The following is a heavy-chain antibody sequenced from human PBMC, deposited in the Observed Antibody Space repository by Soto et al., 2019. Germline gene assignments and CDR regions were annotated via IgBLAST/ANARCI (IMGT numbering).Heavy chain of an antibody. CDR1: GFTFSSYG. CDR3: ALTPYDFWSGYPPLYGMDV. D-gene: IGHD3-3*01. J-gene: IGHJ6*02. CDR2: ISYDGSNK. Sequence: GGSLRLSCAASGFTFSSYGMHWVRQAPGKGLEWVAVISYDGSNKYYADSVKGRFTISRDNSKNTLYLQMNSLRAEDTAVYYCALTPYDFWSGYPPLYGMDVWGQGTTVTVSS. V-gene: IGHV3-30*03.